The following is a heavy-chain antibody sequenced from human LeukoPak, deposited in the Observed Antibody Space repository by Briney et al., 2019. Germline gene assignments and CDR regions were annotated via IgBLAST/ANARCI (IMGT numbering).Heavy chain of an antibody. V-gene: IGHV3-30-3*01. J-gene: IGHJ4*02. CDR1: GFTFSSYA. CDR2: ISYDGSNK. D-gene: IGHD2-15*01. CDR3: ARDFGVDIVVVVAATPDY. Sequence: PGGSLRLSCAASGFTFSSYAMHWVRQAPGKGLEWVAVISYDGSNKYYADSVKGRFTISRDNSKNTLYLQMNSLRAEDTAVYYCARDFGVDIVVVVAATPDYWGQGTLVTVSS.